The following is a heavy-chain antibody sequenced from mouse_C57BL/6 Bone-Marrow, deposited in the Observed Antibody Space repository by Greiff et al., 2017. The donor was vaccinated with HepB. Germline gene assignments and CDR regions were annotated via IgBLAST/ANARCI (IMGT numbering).Heavy chain of an antibody. D-gene: IGHD2-3*01. Sequence: QVQLQQSGAELMQSGASVKLSCKATGYTFTGYWIGGVKQRPGHGIERIGEILPGSGSTNYNEKFKCKATFTADTSSNTAYMQLSSLTTEDSAIYYCARWLLRAWLAYWGQGTLVTVSA. CDR3: ARWLLRAWLAY. V-gene: IGHV1-9*01. J-gene: IGHJ3*01. CDR2: ILPGSGST. CDR1: GYTFTGYW.